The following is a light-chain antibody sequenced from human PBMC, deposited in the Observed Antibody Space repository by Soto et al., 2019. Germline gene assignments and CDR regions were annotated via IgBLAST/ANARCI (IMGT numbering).Light chain of an antibody. Sequence: QSVLTQPASVSGSPGQSIAISCTGTSSDVGNYNFVSWYQQHPGKAPKLMIYDVSNRPSGISNRFSGSKSGNTAALTISGRQAEDEADYYCCSYTTISTYVFGTGTKVTVL. CDR2: DVS. CDR3: CSYTTISTYV. V-gene: IGLV2-14*03. CDR1: SSDVGNYNF. J-gene: IGLJ1*01.